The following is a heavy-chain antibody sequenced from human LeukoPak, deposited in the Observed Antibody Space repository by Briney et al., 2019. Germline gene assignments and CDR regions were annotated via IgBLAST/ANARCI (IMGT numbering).Heavy chain of an antibody. Sequence: PGGSLRLSCAASGFTFSNYWMSWVRQTPGKGPEWVANINQDGSEKYYVDSVKGRFTISRDNVENSLYLQMNSLRAEDTAVYYCAKGSRGSPFDYWGQGTLVTVSS. V-gene: IGHV3-7*01. CDR2: INQDGSEK. CDR1: GFTFSNYW. CDR3: AKGSRGSPFDY. D-gene: IGHD1-26*01. J-gene: IGHJ4*02.